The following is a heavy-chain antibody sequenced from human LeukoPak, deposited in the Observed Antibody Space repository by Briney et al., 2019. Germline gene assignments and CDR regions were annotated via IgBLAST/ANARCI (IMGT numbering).Heavy chain of an antibody. CDR2: IYYSGNT. Sequence: SETLSLTCIVSGGSISSGGYYWNWIRQHPGKGLEWIGNIYYSGNTYYNPSLKSRVTISVDTSNNQFSLKLSSVTAADTAVYYCAREADYGDYRRFDYWGQGTLVTVSS. CDR3: AREADYGDYRRFDY. D-gene: IGHD4-17*01. V-gene: IGHV4-31*03. CDR1: GGSISSGGYY. J-gene: IGHJ4*02.